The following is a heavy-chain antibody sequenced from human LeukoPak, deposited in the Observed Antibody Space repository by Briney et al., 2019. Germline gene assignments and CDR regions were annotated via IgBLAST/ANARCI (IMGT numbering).Heavy chain of an antibody. CDR3: AKPYGSGSYDMGPFDY. V-gene: IGHV3-30*02. CDR2: IRYDGSNK. J-gene: IGHJ4*02. Sequence: PGGSLRLSCAASGFTFSSYGMHWVRQAPGKGLEWVAFIRYDGSNKYYADSVKGRFTISRDNSKNTLYLQMNSLRAEDTAVYYCAKPYGSGSYDMGPFDYWGQGTLVTVSS. CDR1: GFTFSSYG. D-gene: IGHD3-10*01.